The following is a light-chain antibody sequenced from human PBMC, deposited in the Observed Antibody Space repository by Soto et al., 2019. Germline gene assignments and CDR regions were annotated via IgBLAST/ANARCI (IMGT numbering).Light chain of an antibody. Sequence: AIRMTQAPSSFSASTGDRVTITCRASQGISRYLAWYQQKPGKAPKLLIYAASTLQSGVPSRFSGSGSGTDFTLTISCLQSEDFATYSCQQYYSYPPITVGQGTLLEIK. J-gene: IGKJ5*01. V-gene: IGKV1-8*01. CDR3: QQYYSYPPIT. CDR1: QGISRY. CDR2: AAS.